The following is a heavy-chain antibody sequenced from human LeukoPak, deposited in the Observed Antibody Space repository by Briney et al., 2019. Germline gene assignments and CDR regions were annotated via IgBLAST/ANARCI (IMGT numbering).Heavy chain of an antibody. D-gene: IGHD3-3*01. CDR2: INHSGST. CDR3: ARTIGDFWSGYFSYYYMDV. Sequence: SETLSLTCAVYGGSFSGYYWSWIRQTPEKGLEWIGEINHSGSTNYNPSLKSRVTISVDTSKNQFSLNLSSVTAADTAVFYCARTIGDFWSGYFSYYYMDVCGNGTTVNVSS. V-gene: IGHV4-34*01. CDR1: GGSFSGYY. J-gene: IGHJ6*03.